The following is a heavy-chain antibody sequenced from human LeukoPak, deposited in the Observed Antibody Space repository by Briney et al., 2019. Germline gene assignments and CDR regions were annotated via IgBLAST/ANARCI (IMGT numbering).Heavy chain of an antibody. CDR2: ISGSGGST. CDR3: AKDSAKKYDDY. CDR1: GFTFSSYG. D-gene: IGHD2/OR15-2a*01. Sequence: GGSLRLSCAASGFTFSSYGMSWVRQAPGKGLEWVSAISGSGGSTYYADSVKGRFTISRDNSKNTLYLQINSLRAGDTAVYYCAKDSAKKYDDYWGQGTLVTVSS. V-gene: IGHV3-23*01. J-gene: IGHJ4*02.